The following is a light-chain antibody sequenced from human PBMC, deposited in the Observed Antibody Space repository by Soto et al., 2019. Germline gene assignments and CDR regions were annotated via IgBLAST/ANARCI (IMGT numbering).Light chain of an antibody. V-gene: IGKV3-11*01. J-gene: IGKJ1*01. CDR1: QSVSNF. CDR3: QQRYSSWA. Sequence: EIVLTQSPASLSLSPGERATLSCRASQSVSNFLAWYQQKPGQAPRLLISGASNRATGIPARFSGSGSGTDFTLTISCLEPEDFAVYYCQQRYSSWAFGQGTKVEI. CDR2: GAS.